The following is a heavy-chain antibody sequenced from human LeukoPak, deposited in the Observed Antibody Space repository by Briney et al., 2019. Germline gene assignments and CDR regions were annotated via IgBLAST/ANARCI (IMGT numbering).Heavy chain of an antibody. J-gene: IGHJ4*02. CDR3: VRGHYADY. V-gene: IGHV3-7*01. CDR2: IKPDGSEE. Sequence: GGSLRLSCAASGFAFSSYYMNWVRQAPGQGLEWVANIKPDGSEENYVDSVRGRFTISRDNAKNSVYLQMTSLRAADTALYYCVRGHYADYTSQGTLVTVSS. CDR1: GFAFSSYY.